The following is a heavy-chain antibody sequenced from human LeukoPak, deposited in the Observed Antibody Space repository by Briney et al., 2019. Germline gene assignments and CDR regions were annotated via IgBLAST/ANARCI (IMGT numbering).Heavy chain of an antibody. CDR1: GYSIGSGYY. D-gene: IGHD2-2*01. V-gene: IGHV4-38-2*01. CDR3: ARASRGIVVVPAQFDP. J-gene: IGHJ5*02. Sequence: KPSETLSLTCAVSGYSIGSGYYWGWIRQPPGKGLEWIGSIYHSGSTYYNPSLKSRVTISLDTSKNQFSLKLSSVTAADTAVYYCARASRGIVVVPAQFDPWGQGTLVTVSS. CDR2: IYHSGST.